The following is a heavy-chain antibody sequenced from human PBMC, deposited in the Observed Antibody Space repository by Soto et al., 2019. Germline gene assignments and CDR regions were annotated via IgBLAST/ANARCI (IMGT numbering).Heavy chain of an antibody. CDR2: ISGGGGST. CDR1: VFTFISYA. V-gene: IGHV3-23*01. Sequence: GWSLRLACASSVFTFISYAMRWVRQAPGKGLEWVSAISGGGGSTYYADSVKGRFTISRDNSKNTLYLQMNSLRAEDTAVYYCAMAHVDTAMDYYYYYGMDVWGQGTTVTVSS. CDR3: AMAHVDTAMDYYYYYGMDV. D-gene: IGHD5-18*01. J-gene: IGHJ6*02.